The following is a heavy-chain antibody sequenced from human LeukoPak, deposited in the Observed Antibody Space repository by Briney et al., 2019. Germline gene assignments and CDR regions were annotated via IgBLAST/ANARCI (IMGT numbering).Heavy chain of an antibody. V-gene: IGHV4-59*08. CDR3: ARLAYSGWDYYYYGMDV. Sequence: SETLSLTCTVSGGSINSYYWSWIRQPPGKGLEWIGYISYSGSTNYNPSLKSRVTISVDTSKNQFSLKLSSVTAADTAVYYCARLAYSGWDYYYYGMDVWGQGTTVTVSS. CDR1: GGSINSYY. J-gene: IGHJ6*02. D-gene: IGHD6-19*01. CDR2: ISYSGST.